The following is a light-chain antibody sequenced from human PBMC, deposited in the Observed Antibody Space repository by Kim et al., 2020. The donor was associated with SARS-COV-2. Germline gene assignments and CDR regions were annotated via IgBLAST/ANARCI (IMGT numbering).Light chain of an antibody. CDR3: QQYNDWPHT. J-gene: IGKJ1*01. CDR1: QSVSK. Sequence: EIVMTQSPGALSMSPGDRAALSCRASQSVSKLAWYQQKPGQAPRLLIYDVSTRATGIPARFSGGGSGTEFTLTISSLQSEDFAVYYCQQYNDWPHTFGQETKVDIK. V-gene: IGKV3-15*01. CDR2: DVS.